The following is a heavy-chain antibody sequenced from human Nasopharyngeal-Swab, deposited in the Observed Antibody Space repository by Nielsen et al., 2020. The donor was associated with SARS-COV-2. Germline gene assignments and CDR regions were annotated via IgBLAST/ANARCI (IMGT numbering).Heavy chain of an antibody. D-gene: IGHD2-2*01. V-gene: IGHV4-34*01. CDR2: INPGGGS. Sequence: WIRQPPGKGLEWIGEINPGGGSTFSPSLKSRVSISVDPSKNQFSLRLTSVTAADTAVYYCARGLSSVVPAPILGLGPGDAEEEREGGDKGKRGTVSS. CDR3: ARGLSSVVPAPILGLGPGDAEEEREG. J-gene: IGHJ6*04.